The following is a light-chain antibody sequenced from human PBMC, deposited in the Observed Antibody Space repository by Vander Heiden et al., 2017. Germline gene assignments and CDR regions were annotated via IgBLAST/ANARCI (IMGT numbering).Light chain of an antibody. CDR2: TAS. J-gene: IGKJ1*01. CDR3: QKYNSAPWT. CDR1: EVLSTS. Sequence: KLTTSPSSLSASVGDSVTTTSRPSEVLSTSLAWYPGKPGKAPNLMSYTASAVQSGVPSRVSGSGSGTDFTRPISSLQPEDGATYYWQKYNSAPWTCGPGTKVEIK. V-gene: IGKV1-27*01.